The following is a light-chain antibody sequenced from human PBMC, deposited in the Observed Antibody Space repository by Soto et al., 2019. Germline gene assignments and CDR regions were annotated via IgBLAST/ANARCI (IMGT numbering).Light chain of an antibody. CDR3: QQRSNWI. V-gene: IGKV3-11*01. Sequence: EVVLTQSPATLSLSPGERAALSCRASQNISNYLAWYQQKPAQPPRLLIYDASNRAAGIPARFSGSGSETDFTLTISRLESEDFAVYYCQQRSNWIFGQGTKLEIK. J-gene: IGKJ2*01. CDR2: DAS. CDR1: QNISNY.